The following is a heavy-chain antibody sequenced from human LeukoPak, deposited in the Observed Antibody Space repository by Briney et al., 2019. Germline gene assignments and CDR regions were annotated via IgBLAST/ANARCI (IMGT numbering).Heavy chain of an antibody. D-gene: IGHD5-18*01. V-gene: IGHV4-59*01. CDR2: IYYSGST. CDR1: GGSISSYY. J-gene: IGHJ6*03. Sequence: PSETLSLTCTVSGGSISSYYWSWIRQPPGKGLEWIGYIYYSGSTNYNPSLKSRVTISVDTSKNQFSLKLSSVTAADTAVYYCARDRAMVPYYYYYMDVWGKGTTVTISS. CDR3: ARDRAMVPYYYYYMDV.